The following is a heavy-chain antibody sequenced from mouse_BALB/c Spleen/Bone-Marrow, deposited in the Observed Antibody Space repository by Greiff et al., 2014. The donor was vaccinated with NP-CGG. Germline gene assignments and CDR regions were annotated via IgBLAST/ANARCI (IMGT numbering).Heavy chain of an antibody. V-gene: IGHV1S56*01. CDR3: AMTARGGFAY. CDR1: GYTFTSYD. Sequence: VQLQQSGPGLVKPGALVKISCKASGYTFTSYDINWVKQRPGQGLEWIGWFYPGDGSTKYNEKFKGKATLTADKSSSTAYMQVSSLTSENSAVYFCAMTARGGFAYWGQGTLVTVSA. D-gene: IGHD3-2*01. J-gene: IGHJ3*01. CDR2: FYPGDGST.